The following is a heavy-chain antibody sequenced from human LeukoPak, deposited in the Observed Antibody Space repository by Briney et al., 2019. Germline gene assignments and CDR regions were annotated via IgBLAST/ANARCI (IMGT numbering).Heavy chain of an antibody. V-gene: IGHV3-11*01. D-gene: IGHD3-10*01. J-gene: IGHJ4*02. Sequence: TGGSLRLSCAASGFTFSVEYMSWIRQAPGKGLEWVSYISSGGSSIFYADSVKGRFTISRDNAKNSLFLQMNSLRAEDTAVYYCTRARGAGPGAHFDYWGQGTLVTVSS. CDR3: TRARGAGPGAHFDY. CDR2: ISSGGSSI. CDR1: GFTFSVEY.